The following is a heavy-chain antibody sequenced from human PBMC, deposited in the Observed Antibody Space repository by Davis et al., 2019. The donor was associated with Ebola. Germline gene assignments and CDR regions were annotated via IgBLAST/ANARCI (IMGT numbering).Heavy chain of an antibody. CDR1: GGTFSSYA. D-gene: IGHD1-7*01. V-gene: IGHV1-46*01. J-gene: IGHJ6*02. CDR3: AKDQRRLELVYYYGMDV. CDR2: INPSGGST. Sequence: ASVKVSCKASGGTFSSYAISWVRQAPGQGLEWMGIINPSGGSTSYAQKFQGRVTMTRDTSTSTVYMELSSLRSEDTAVYYCAKDQRRLELVYYYGMDVWGQGTTVTVSS.